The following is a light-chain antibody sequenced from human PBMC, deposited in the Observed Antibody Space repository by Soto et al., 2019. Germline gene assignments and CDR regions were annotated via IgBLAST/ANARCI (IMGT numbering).Light chain of an antibody. CDR2: EAN. Sequence: QSALTQPASVSAPPGQSITISCLGTSSDVGSPNHNLVSWYQHHPGKAPKLIIYEANKRPSGVSNRFSGSKSGNTASLTISGLQTEDEADYYCCSYAGSRTFNVFGTGTKLTVL. J-gene: IGLJ1*01. V-gene: IGLV2-23*02. CDR1: SSDVGSPNHNL. CDR3: CSYAGSRTFNV.